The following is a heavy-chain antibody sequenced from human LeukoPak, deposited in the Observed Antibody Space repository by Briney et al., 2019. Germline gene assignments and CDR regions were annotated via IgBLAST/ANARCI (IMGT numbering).Heavy chain of an antibody. D-gene: IGHD4-17*01. CDR3: AKDTTYGDYFDY. CDR2: ISYDGIIK. V-gene: IGHV3-30*04. Sequence: GGSLRLSCAASGFTFSSYAMHWVRQAPGKGLEWVAVISYDGIIKYYADSVKGRFTISRDNSKNTLYLQVNSLRAEDTAVYYCAKDTTYGDYFDYWGQGTLVTVSS. CDR1: GFTFSSYA. J-gene: IGHJ4*02.